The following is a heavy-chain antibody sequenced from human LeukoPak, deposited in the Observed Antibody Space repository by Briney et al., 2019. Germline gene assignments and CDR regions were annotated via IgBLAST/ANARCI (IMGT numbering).Heavy chain of an antibody. J-gene: IGHJ4*02. V-gene: IGHV4-34*12. D-gene: IGHD4-23*01. CDR3: ASGAGAARLNS. CDR2: IFDGKTI. Sequence: SDTLSLTCAVYGESLNYYYWSWIRQSPGKGLEWIGDIFDGKTINYNPSLKSRVTISAATSSQQFSLNLKSVTAADTAVYFCASGAGAARLNSWAQGALVIVSS. CDR1: GESLNYYY.